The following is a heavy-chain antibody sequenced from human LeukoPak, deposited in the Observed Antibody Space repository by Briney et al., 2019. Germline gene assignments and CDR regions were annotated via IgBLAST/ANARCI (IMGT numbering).Heavy chain of an antibody. CDR2: IYYSGST. CDR3: ARAVLWFGDLDYYYYMDV. CDR1: GGSISSYY. J-gene: IGHJ6*03. Sequence: SETLSLTCTVSGGSISSYYWGWIRQPPGKGLEWIGSIYYSGSTYYNPSLKSRVTISVDTSKNQFSLKLNSVTPEDTAVYYCARAVLWFGDLDYYYYMDVWGKGTTVTVSS. D-gene: IGHD3-10*01. V-gene: IGHV4-39*07.